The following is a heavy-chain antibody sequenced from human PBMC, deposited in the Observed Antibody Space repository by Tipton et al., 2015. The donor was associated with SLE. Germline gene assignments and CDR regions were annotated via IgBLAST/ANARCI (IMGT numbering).Heavy chain of an antibody. V-gene: IGHV4-31*03. J-gene: IGHJ6*02. Sequence: TLSLTCTVSGGSISSGGYYWTWIRQPPGKGLEWIGYIYYSGNTYYNPSLGSRLTISVDTSKDQFSLRLTSVTAADTAVYYCARRGSYSGYYYYGMDVWGQGTTVTVSS. CDR1: GGSISSGGYY. D-gene: IGHD1-26*01. CDR2: IYYSGNT. CDR3: ARRGSYSGYYYYGMDV.